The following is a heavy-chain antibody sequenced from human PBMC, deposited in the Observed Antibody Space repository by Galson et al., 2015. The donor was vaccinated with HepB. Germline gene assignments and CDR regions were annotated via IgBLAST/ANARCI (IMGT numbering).Heavy chain of an antibody. Sequence: LXLSCAXXXXXFXXXSMNXXXXAPGKGLEXXSSISSSSRYMSYADSVKGRFTISRDNANNSLYLXMXSLRDEDTAIYYCAGERXPGIAAAGFFQLSGXGTL. V-gene: IGHV3-21*01. CDR2: ISSSSRYM. CDR3: AGERXPGIAAAGFFQL. J-gene: IGHJ1*01. D-gene: IGHD6-13*01. CDR1: XXXFXXXS.